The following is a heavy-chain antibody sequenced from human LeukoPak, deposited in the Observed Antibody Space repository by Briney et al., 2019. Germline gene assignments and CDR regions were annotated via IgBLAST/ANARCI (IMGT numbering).Heavy chain of an antibody. J-gene: IGHJ6*03. CDR1: GFTFNDYG. D-gene: IGHD2-15*01. CDR3: ARGGGSIRHSYYYYVDV. Sequence: GGSLRLSCAASGFTFNDYGMSWVRQAPGQGPEWVSGITWNGGSTDYAASVKGRFTISRDNAKNSLYLRMNSLRDEDTALYYCARGGGSIRHSYYYYVDVWGKGTTDTVSS. CDR2: ITWNGGST. V-gene: IGHV3-20*04.